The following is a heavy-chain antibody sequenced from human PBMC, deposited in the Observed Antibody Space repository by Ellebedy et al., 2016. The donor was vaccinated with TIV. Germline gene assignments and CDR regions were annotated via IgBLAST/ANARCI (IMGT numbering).Heavy chain of an antibody. V-gene: IGHV3-23*01. J-gene: IGHJ3*02. CDR1: GFTFSSYA. CDR3: AKDRRFGEFTLDAFDI. D-gene: IGHD3-10*01. CDR2: ISGSGGST. Sequence: GESLKISCAASGFTFSSYAMHWVRQAPGKGLEWVSAISGSGGSTYYADSVKGRFTISRDNSKNTLYLQMNSLRAEDTAVYYCAKDRRFGEFTLDAFDIWGQGTMVTVSS.